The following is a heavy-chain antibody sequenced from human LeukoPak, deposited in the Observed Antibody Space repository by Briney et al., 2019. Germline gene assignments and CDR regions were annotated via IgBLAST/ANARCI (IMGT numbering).Heavy chain of an antibody. CDR3: AKETPNTGWFDP. J-gene: IGHJ5*02. Sequence: ASVKVSCKASGHTFTTYYVHLVRRAPGQGLEWMGVINPSGDGTNYPQRFQGRATLTRDTSTSTVYMELSSLRSEDTAIYYCAKETPNTGWFDPWGQGTLVTVPS. CDR2: INPSGDGT. D-gene: IGHD1-14*01. CDR1: GHTFTTYY. V-gene: IGHV1-46*01.